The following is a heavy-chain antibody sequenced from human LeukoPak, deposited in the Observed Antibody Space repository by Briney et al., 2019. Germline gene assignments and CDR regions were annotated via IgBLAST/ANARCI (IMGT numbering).Heavy chain of an antibody. Sequence: SETLSLTCTVSGGSISNYHWSWIRLPPGKGLEWIGYFSYSGSSGSTNYNPSLKSRVTISVDRSKNQASLRLSSLTPADTAVYYCARGGSFGHYDYWGQGTLVTVSS. J-gene: IGHJ4*02. V-gene: IGHV4-59*01. D-gene: IGHD3-3*02. CDR2: FSYSGSSGST. CDR3: ARGGSFGHYDY. CDR1: GGSISNYH.